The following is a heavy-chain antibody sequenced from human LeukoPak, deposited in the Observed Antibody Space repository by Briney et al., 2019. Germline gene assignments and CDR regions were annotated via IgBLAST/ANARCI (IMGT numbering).Heavy chain of an antibody. CDR2: IRSKAYGGTT. V-gene: IGHV3-49*04. CDR3: TRDPRGSYGPDAFDI. Sequence: PGGSLRLSCTASGFTFGGYAMSWVRQAPGKGLEWVGFIRSKAYGGTTEYAASVKGRFTISRDDSKSIAYLQMNSLKTEDRAVYYCTRDPRGSYGPDAFDIWGQGTMVTVSS. J-gene: IGHJ3*02. D-gene: IGHD1-26*01. CDR1: GFTFGGYA.